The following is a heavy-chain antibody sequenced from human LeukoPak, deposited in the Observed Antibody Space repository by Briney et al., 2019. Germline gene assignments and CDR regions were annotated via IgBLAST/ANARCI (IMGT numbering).Heavy chain of an antibody. CDR1: GGSISSSSYY. J-gene: IGHJ4*02. V-gene: IGHV4-39*01. Sequence: SETLSLTCTVSGGSISSSSYYWGWIRQPPGKGLEWIGSIYYSGSTYYNPSLKSRVTISVDTSKNQFSLKLSSVTAADTAVYYCGTLSDDSSGYSGYWGQGTLVTVSS. CDR3: GTLSDDSSGYSGY. CDR2: IYYSGST. D-gene: IGHD3-22*01.